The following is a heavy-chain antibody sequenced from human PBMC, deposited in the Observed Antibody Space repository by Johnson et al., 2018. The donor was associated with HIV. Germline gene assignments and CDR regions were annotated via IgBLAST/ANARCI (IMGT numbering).Heavy chain of an antibody. V-gene: IGHV3-23*04. CDR2: ISGSGDST. CDR3: AKGEGYCGGDCLDAFDI. CDR1: GFTVSSNY. J-gene: IGHJ3*02. D-gene: IGHD2-21*01. Sequence: VQLVESGGGLVQPGGSLRLSCAASGFTVSSNYMTWVRQAPGKGLEWVSAISGSGDSTYYADSVKGRFTISRDNSKNTLYLQMNSLRAEDTAVYYCAKGEGYCGGDCLDAFDIWGQGTMVTVSS.